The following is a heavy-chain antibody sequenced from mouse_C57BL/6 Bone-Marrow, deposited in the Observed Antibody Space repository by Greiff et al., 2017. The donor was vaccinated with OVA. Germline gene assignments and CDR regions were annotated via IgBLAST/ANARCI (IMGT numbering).Heavy chain of an antibody. Sequence: QVQLQQSGAELVRPGASVKLSCKASGYTFTDYYINWVKQRPGQGLEWIARIYPGSGNTYYNEKFKGKATLTAEKSSSTAYMQLSSLTSEDSAVYFCASLYDGSRGDYFDYWGQGTTLTVSS. CDR2: IYPGSGNT. CDR1: GYTFTDYY. D-gene: IGHD1-1*01. V-gene: IGHV1-76*01. J-gene: IGHJ2*01. CDR3: ASLYDGSRGDYFDY.